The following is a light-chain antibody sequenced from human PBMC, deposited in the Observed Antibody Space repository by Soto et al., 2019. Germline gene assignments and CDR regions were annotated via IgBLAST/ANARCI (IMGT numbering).Light chain of an antibody. V-gene: IGKV3-15*01. J-gene: IGKJ2*01. Sequence: DIVMTQSPATLSVSPGGRATLSCRASQSVSSNLAWYQQKPGQAPRLLIYGASTRATDIPARFSGSGSGTEFTLTISSLQSEDFAVYYCHQYSSWPPITFGQGTKVDIK. CDR2: GAS. CDR1: QSVSSN. CDR3: HQYSSWPPIT.